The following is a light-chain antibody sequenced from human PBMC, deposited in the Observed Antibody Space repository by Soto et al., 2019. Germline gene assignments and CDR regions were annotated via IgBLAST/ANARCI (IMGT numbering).Light chain of an antibody. V-gene: IGLV2-14*01. CDR1: SSDVGGYNS. J-gene: IGLJ1*01. Sequence: SVLPQPASVSVSPGQSITISCTGTSSDVGGYNSVSWYQQYPGKAPKLMIHDVSNRPSGVSNRFSGSKSGNTASLTISGLQAEDEADYYCSSYTSSSSYVFGGGTKVTVL. CDR3: SSYTSSSSYV. CDR2: DVS.